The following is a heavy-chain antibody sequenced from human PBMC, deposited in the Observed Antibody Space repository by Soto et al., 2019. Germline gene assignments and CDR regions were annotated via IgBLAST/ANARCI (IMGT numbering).Heavy chain of an antibody. D-gene: IGHD3-22*01. CDR3: ARHSYYYDSSGYLWYFDY. CDR2: IYYSGST. Sequence: PSETLSLTCTVSGGSISSSSYYWGWIRQPPGKGLEWIGSIYYSGSTYYNPSLKSRVTISVDTSKNQFSLKLSSVTAADTAAYYCARHSYYYDSSGYLWYFDYWGQGTLVTVSS. CDR1: GGSISSSSYY. V-gene: IGHV4-39*01. J-gene: IGHJ4*02.